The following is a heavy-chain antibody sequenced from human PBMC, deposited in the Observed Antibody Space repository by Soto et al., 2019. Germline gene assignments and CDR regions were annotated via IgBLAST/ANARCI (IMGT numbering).Heavy chain of an antibody. J-gene: IGHJ6*02. CDR1: GDSVNSNSW. CDR3: ARAPRGYGMDV. V-gene: IGHV4-4*02. Sequence: PSETLSLTCTVSGDSVNSNSWWSWVRQPPGKGLEWIGEIHHSGSTNYNSSLTSRVSISIDKSKNQFSLNLYSVTAADAAVFYCARAPRGYGMDVWGQGTTVTVSS. CDR2: IHHSGST.